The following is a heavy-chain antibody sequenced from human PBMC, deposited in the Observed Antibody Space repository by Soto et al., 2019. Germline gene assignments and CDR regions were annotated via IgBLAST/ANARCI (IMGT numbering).Heavy chain of an antibody. Sequence: PGGSLRLSCAASGFTFSSYAMSWVRQAPGKGLEWVSAISGSGGSTYYADSVKGRFTISRDNSKNTLYLQMNSLRAEDTAVCYCAKDYPYYYDSSGRPGAFDIWGQGTMVT. CDR2: ISGSGGST. J-gene: IGHJ3*02. CDR3: AKDYPYYYDSSGRPGAFDI. CDR1: GFTFSSYA. D-gene: IGHD3-22*01. V-gene: IGHV3-23*01.